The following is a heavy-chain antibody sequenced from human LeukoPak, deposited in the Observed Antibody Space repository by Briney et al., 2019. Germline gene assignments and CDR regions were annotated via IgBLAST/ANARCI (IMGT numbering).Heavy chain of an antibody. CDR3: ARDRSATGGGKRFDY. J-gene: IGHJ4*02. CDR2: IKQDGGEK. Sequence: GGSLRLSCAASGFTFSSYWMSWVRQAPGQGLEWVANIKQDGGEKYYVDSMKSRFTISRDNAKNSLYLEVNSLRVDDTAVYYCARDRSATGGGKRFDYWGQGTLVTVSS. V-gene: IGHV3-7*01. CDR1: GFTFSSYW. D-gene: IGHD2/OR15-2a*01.